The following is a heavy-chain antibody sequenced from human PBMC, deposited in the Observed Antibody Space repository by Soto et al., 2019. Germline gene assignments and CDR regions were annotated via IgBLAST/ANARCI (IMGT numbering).Heavy chain of an antibody. V-gene: IGHV4-30-4*01. CDR2: IYYSGST. J-gene: IGHJ4*02. CDR1: GGSISSGDYY. D-gene: IGHD5-12*01. Sequence: SETLSLTCTVSGGSISSGDYYWSWIRQPPGKGLEWIGYIYYSGSTYYNPSLKSRVTISVDTSKNQFSLKLSSVTAADTAVYYCASQTGKWLRLSRSSMYYFDYWGQGTLVTVSS. CDR3: ASQTGKWLRLSRSSMYYFDY.